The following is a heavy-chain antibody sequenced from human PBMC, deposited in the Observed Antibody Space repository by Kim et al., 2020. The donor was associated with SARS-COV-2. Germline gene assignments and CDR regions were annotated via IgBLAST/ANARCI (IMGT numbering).Heavy chain of an antibody. J-gene: IGHJ6*02. D-gene: IGHD7-27*01. CDR3: ARDLAPNWGSYYYYYGMDV. V-gene: IGHV3-11*06. Sequence: GRFTISRDNAKNSLYLQMNSLRAEDTAVYYCARDLAPNWGSYYYYYGMDVWGQGTTVTVSS.